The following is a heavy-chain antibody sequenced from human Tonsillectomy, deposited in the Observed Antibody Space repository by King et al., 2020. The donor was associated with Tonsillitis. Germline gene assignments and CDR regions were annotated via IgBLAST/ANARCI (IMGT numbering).Heavy chain of an antibody. CDR3: AYDTSVNYYGFDV. CDR2: IYITGST. D-gene: IGHD3-9*01. Sequence: EVQLVESGGGLIQPGGSLKLSCAASGFTVSSNYMTWVRQAPGKGLEWVSVIYITGSTYYADSVKDRFIIFRDDSKNTVHLQMNSLKAEDTAVYYCAYDTSVNYYGFDVWGQGTTVTVSS. J-gene: IGHJ6*02. V-gene: IGHV3-53*01. CDR1: GFTVSSNY.